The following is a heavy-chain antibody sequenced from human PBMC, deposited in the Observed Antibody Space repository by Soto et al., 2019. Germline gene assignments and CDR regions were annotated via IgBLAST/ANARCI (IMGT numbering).Heavy chain of an antibody. V-gene: IGHV1-18*01. J-gene: IGHJ6*04. CDR2: MSAYNGNT. CDR1: GYTFSSYG. Sequence: ASVKVSCKASGYTFSSYGISWVRQAPGQGLEWMGWMSAYNGNTNYAQKLQDRVTMTTDTSTSKAYMELRSLRSDDTAVYYCARPTSIYYYGMDVWGKVTTVTVSS. D-gene: IGHD3-16*01. CDR3: ARPTSIYYYGMDV.